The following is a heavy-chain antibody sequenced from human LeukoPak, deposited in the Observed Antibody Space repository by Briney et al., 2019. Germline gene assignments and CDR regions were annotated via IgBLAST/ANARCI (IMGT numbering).Heavy chain of an antibody. Sequence: PGGSLRLSCAASGFTFSSYSMNWVRQAPGKGLEWVSSISSSSSYIYYADSVKGRFTISRDNAKNSLYLQMNSLRAEDTAVYYCARDGYYDDSSGYCFDYWGQGTLVTVSS. J-gene: IGHJ4*02. V-gene: IGHV3-21*01. CDR1: GFTFSSYS. CDR3: ARDGYYDDSSGYCFDY. CDR2: ISSSSSYI. D-gene: IGHD3-22*01.